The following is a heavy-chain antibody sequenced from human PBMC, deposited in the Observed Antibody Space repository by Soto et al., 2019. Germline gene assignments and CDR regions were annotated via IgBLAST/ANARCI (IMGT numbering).Heavy chain of an antibody. J-gene: IGHJ4*02. CDR3: ARSNYYGSGSYYKADY. V-gene: IGHV4-30-4*01. CDR2: IYYSGST. D-gene: IGHD3-10*01. CDR1: GGSISSGDYY. Sequence: QVQLQESGPGLVKPSQTLSLTCTVSGGSISSGDYYWSWIRQPPGKGLEWIGYIYYSGSTYYNPSLKSRVTISVDTSKNQFSLKLSSVTAADTAVYYCARSNYYGSGSYYKADYWGQGTLVTVSS.